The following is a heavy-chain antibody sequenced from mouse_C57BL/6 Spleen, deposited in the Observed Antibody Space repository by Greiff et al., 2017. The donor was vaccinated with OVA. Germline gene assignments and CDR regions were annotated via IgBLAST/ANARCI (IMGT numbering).Heavy chain of an antibody. J-gene: IGHJ2*01. V-gene: IGHV1-82*01. CDR1: GYAFSSSW. CDR2: IYPGDGDT. Sequence: QVQLQQSGPELVKPGASVKISCKASGYAFSSSWMNWVKQRPGKGLEWIGRIYPGDGDTNYNGKFKGKATLTADKSSSTAYMQLSSLTSEDSAVYFCAREDYGSSFDYWGKGTTLTVSS. D-gene: IGHD1-1*01. CDR3: AREDYGSSFDY.